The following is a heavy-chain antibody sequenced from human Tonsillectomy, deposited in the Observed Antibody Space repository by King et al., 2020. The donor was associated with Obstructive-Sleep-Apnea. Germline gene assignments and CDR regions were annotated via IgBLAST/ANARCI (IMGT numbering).Heavy chain of an antibody. CDR3: ARARGDYYYGMDV. Sequence: QLQESGPGLVTPSETLSLTCTVSGGSISSYYWSWIRQPPGKGLEWIGHIYYSGSTNYNPSLKSRVTISVDTSKNQFSLKLSSVTAADTAVYYCARARGDYYYGMDVWGQGTPVSVSS. CDR1: GGSISSYY. CDR2: IYYSGST. J-gene: IGHJ6*02. V-gene: IGHV4-59*01.